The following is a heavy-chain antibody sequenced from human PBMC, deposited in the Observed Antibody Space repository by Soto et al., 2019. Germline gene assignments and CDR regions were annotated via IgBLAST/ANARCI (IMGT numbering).Heavy chain of an antibody. J-gene: IGHJ4*02. D-gene: IGHD2-15*01. V-gene: IGHV3-33*01. CDR2: IWYDGSNK. CDR3: ARDGCSGGSRYSVGY. CDR1: GFTFSSYG. Sequence: QVQLVESGGGVVQPGRSLRLSCAASGFTFSSYGMHWVRQAPGKGLEWVAVIWYDGSNKYYADSVKGRFTISRDNSKNTLYLQMNSLRAEDTAVYYCARDGCSGGSRYSVGYWGQGTLVTVSS.